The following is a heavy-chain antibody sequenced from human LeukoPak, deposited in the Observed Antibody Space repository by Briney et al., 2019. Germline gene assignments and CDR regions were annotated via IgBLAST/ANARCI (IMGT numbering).Heavy chain of an antibody. V-gene: IGHV3-23*01. Sequence: GGSLRLSCAASGFTFSNYAMSWVRQAPGKGLDWSPAISGSGTTTHYADSVKGRFTVSRDNSKNTVFLQMHSLGAEDTAVYYCSKGETDTGTLTHVYWGQGTLVTVSS. D-gene: IGHD1-7*01. CDR2: ISGSGTTT. J-gene: IGHJ4*02. CDR3: SKGETDTGTLTHVY. CDR1: GFTFSNYA.